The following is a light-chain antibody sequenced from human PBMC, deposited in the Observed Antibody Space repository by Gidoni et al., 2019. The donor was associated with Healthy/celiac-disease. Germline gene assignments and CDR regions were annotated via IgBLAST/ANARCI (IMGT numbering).Light chain of an antibody. V-gene: IGLV2-14*01. CDR3: SSYTSSSTSWV. CDR1: SSDVGGYNY. J-gene: IGLJ3*02. Sequence: QSALTQPASASGSPGQSITIPCTGTSSDVGGYNYVSWYQQHPGKAPKLMIYEVSNRPSGVSNRCSGSKSGNTASLTISGLQAEDEADYYCSSYTSSSTSWVFGGGTKLTVL. CDR2: EVS.